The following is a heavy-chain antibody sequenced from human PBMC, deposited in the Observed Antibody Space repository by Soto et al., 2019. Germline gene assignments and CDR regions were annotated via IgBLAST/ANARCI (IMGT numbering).Heavy chain of an antibody. D-gene: IGHD3-10*01. CDR3: ARDGVTPLDY. CDR2: INPDSGGT. CDR1: GYTFTGYD. J-gene: IGHJ4*02. Sequence: ASVKVSCKASGYTFTGYDIHWVRQAPGQGLEWMGWINPDSGGTNYAQKFHDWVTMTRDTSISTAYMELNKLRSDDTAVYYCARDGVTPLDYWGQGTLVTVSS. V-gene: IGHV1-2*04.